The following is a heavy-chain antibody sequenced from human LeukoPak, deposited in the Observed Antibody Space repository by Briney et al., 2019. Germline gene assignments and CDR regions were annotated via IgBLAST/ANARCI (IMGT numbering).Heavy chain of an antibody. J-gene: IGHJ5*02. CDR1: GGSISSSSYY. D-gene: IGHD1-26*01. CDR3: ARERSGSYYNWFDP. CDR2: IYYSGST. Sequence: SETLSLTCTVSGGSISSSSYYWGWIRQPPGKGLEWIGSIYYSGSTYYNPSLKSRVTMSVDTSKNQFSLKLSSVTAADTAVYYCARERSGSYYNWFDPWGQGTLVTVSS. V-gene: IGHV4-39*07.